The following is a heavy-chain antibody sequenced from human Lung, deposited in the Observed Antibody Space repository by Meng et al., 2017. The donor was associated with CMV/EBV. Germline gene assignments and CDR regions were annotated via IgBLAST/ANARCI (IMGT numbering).Heavy chain of an antibody. CDR3: ARDPHEGDIVVVTAV. V-gene: IGHV3-21*01. CDR2: ISRDSAYI. CDR1: GFSFRSYS. D-gene: IGHD2-2*01. J-gene: IGHJ6*02. Sequence: GGSLRLSCAASGFSFRSYSMNWVRLTPGKGLEWVASISRDSAYIFYADSVKGRFTISRDNAKNSLYLQMNSLRAEDTALYYCARDPHEGDIVVVTAVWCQGTTVXVSS.